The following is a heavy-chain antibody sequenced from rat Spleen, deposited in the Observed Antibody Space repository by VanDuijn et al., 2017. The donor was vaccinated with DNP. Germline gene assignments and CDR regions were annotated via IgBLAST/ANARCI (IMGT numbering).Heavy chain of an antibody. CDR3: ARAWRQLSYFDY. D-gene: IGHD1-10*01. CDR1: GFTFSDYY. V-gene: IGHV5-29*01. Sequence: EVQLVESDGGLVQPGRSLKLSCAASGFTFSDYYMAWVRQAPTKGLEWVATISYDGSSTYYRDSVKGRFTISRDNAKSTLYLQMDSLRSEDTATYYCARAWRQLSYFDYWGQGVMVTVSS. CDR2: ISYDGSST. J-gene: IGHJ2*01.